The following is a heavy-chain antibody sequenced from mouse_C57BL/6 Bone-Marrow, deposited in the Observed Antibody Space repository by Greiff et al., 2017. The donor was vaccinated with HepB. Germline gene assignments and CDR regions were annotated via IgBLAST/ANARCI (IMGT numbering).Heavy chain of an antibody. D-gene: IGHD2-3*01. CDR1: GYTFTSYW. CDR3: ARAGWLLPYFDY. Sequence: QVQLQQPGAELVKPRASVKMSCKASGYTFTSYWITWVKQRPGQGLEWIGDIYPGSGNTNYNEKFKSKATLTVDTSSSTAYMQLSSLTSEDSAVYYCARAGWLLPYFDYWGQGTTLTVSS. CDR2: IYPGSGNT. V-gene: IGHV1-55*01. J-gene: IGHJ2*01.